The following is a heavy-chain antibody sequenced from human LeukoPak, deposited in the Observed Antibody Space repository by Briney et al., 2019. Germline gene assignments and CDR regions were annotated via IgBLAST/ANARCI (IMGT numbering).Heavy chain of an antibody. D-gene: IGHD6-13*01. V-gene: IGHV3-74*01. CDR3: ARGRAAGGTWSDY. CDR1: GFIFSSYW. Sequence: PGGSLRLSCAASGFIFSSYWMHWVRQAPGRGLVWVSRINIDGSSPSYADSVKGRFTISRDNAKNTLYLQMNSLRAEDTAVYYCARGRAAGGTWSDYWGKGTLVTVSS. J-gene: IGHJ4*02. CDR2: INIDGSSP.